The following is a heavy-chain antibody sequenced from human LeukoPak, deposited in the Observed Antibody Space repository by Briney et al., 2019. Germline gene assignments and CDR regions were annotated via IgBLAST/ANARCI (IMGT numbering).Heavy chain of an antibody. Sequence: PGGSLRLSCAASGFTFSNAWMSWVRQAPGKGLEWGGRIKSKTDGGTTDYAAPVKGRFTISRDDSKNTLYLQMNSLKTEDTAVYYCTTDTAAAADYWGHGTLVTVSS. CDR3: TTDTAAAADY. CDR1: GFTFSNAW. V-gene: IGHV3-15*01. D-gene: IGHD6-13*01. CDR2: IKSKTDGGTT. J-gene: IGHJ4*01.